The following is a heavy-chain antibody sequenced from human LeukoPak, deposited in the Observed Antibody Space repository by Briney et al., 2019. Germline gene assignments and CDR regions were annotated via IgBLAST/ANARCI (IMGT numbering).Heavy chain of an antibody. CDR1: GYSISSGYY. Sequence: AETLSLTCTVSGYSISSGYYWGWIRQPPGKGLQWIGSIYPSGSTYYNPSLKSRVTISVDTSKNRFSLQLSCVTAADPAVYYCARIAAAGGNCFDPWGQGTRVTVST. CDR2: IYPSGST. D-gene: IGHD6-13*01. CDR3: ARIAAAGGNCFDP. V-gene: IGHV4-38-2*02. J-gene: IGHJ5*02.